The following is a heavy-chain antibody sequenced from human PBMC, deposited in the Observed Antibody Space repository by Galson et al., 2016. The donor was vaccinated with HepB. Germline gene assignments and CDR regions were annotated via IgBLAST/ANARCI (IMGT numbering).Heavy chain of an antibody. Sequence: SVKVSCKASGYRFFTYGISWVRQAPGQGLEWLGWISANSGNTIYAQKFQDRVTMTRDTSASTVYMDLRSLRSDDTAVYYCARDVQFRFDYWGQGTLVTVPS. CDR2: ISANSGNT. CDR1: GYRFFTYG. J-gene: IGHJ4*02. CDR3: ARDVQFRFDY. D-gene: IGHD4-11*01. V-gene: IGHV1-18*04.